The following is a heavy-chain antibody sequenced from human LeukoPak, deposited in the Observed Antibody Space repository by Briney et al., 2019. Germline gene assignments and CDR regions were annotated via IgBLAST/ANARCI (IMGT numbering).Heavy chain of an antibody. V-gene: IGHV3-30*03. CDR2: ISYDGSNK. CDR1: GFTFSSYG. Sequence: PGRSLRLSCAASGFTFSSYGMHWVRQAPGKGLEWVAFISYDGSNKYYADSVKGRFTISRDNSKNTLYLQMNSLRAEDTAVYYCARRSWDSSGSSFDYWGQGTLVTVSS. J-gene: IGHJ4*02. D-gene: IGHD3-22*01. CDR3: ARRSWDSSGSSFDY.